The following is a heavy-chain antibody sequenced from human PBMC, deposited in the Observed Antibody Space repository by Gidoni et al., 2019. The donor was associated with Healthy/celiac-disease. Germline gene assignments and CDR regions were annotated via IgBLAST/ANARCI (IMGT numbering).Heavy chain of an antibody. CDR3: VKDPSSHCSSTSCYSDAFDI. Sequence: EVQLVESGGGLVQPGGSLRLSCSASGFTFSSYAMHWVRQAPGKGLEYVSAISSKGGSTYYADSVKGRFTISRDNSKNTLYLQMSSLRAEDTAVYYCVKDPSSHCSSTSCYSDAFDIWGQGTMVTVSS. V-gene: IGHV3-64D*06. CDR1: GFTFSSYA. D-gene: IGHD2-2*02. CDR2: ISSKGGST. J-gene: IGHJ3*02.